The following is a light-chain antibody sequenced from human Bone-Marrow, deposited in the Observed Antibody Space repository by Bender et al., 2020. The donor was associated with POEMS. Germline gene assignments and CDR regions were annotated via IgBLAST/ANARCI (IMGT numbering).Light chain of an antibody. Sequence: QTVVTQEPSLTVSPGGTVTLTCASSTGAVTSGHYPNWFQQKPGQAPRALIYSTNNRQSWTPARFSGFLLGDRAALTLSGVQPEDEAEYYCLLWYAGVVVFGGGTDLTVL. J-gene: IGLJ2*01. CDR3: LLWYAGVVV. CDR2: STN. CDR1: TGAVTSGHY. V-gene: IGLV7-43*01.